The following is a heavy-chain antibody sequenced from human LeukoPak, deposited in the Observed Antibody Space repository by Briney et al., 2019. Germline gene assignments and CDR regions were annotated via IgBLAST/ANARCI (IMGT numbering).Heavy chain of an antibody. V-gene: IGHV3-11*04. Sequence: PGGSLRLSCAASGFTFSDYYMSWIRQAPGKGLEWVSYISSSGSTIYYADSVKGRFTISRDNAKNSLYLQMSSLRADDTAVYYCARRLANYYGMDVWGQGTTVTVSS. CDR2: ISSSGSTI. CDR3: ARRLANYYGMDV. J-gene: IGHJ6*02. CDR1: GFTFSDYY.